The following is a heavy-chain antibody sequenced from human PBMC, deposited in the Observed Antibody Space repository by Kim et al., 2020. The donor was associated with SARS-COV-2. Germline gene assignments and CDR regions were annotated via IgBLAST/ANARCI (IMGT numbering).Heavy chain of an antibody. V-gene: IGHV3-11*06. J-gene: IGHJ3*02. D-gene: IGHD6-13*01. CDR3: ARDRRIAAAGHRMYAFDI. Sequence: KGRFTISRDNAKNSLYLQMNSLRAEDTAVYYCARDRRIAAAGHRMYAFDIWGQGTMVTVSS.